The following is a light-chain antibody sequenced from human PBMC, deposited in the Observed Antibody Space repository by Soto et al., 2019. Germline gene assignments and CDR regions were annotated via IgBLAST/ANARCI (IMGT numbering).Light chain of an antibody. CDR2: GVS. CDR1: QSVSSS. Sequence: EIVLTQSPGTLSLSPGERATLSCRASQSVSSSLAWYQQKPGQAPRLLIYGVSTRPTGIPARFSGSGSGTEFTLTISSLQSEDFAVYYCQQYKNWPTWTFGQGTKVDIK. J-gene: IGKJ1*01. CDR3: QQYKNWPTWT. V-gene: IGKV3-15*01.